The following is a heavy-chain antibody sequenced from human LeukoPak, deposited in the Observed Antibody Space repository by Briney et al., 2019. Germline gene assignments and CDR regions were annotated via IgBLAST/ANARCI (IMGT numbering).Heavy chain of an antibody. CDR3: ASLQRSMIVG. J-gene: IGHJ4*02. CDR2: ISYDGSNK. D-gene: IGHD3-22*01. V-gene: IGHV3-30-3*01. CDR1: GFTFSSYW. Sequence: GGSLRLSCAASGFTFSSYWMNWVRQAPGKGLEWVAVISYDGSNKYYADSVKGRFTISRDNSKNALYLQMNSLRAEDTAVYYCASLQRSMIVGWGQGTLVTVSS.